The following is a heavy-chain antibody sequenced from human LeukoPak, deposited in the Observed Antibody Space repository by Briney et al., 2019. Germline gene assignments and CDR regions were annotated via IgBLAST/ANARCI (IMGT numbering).Heavy chain of an antibody. J-gene: IGHJ6*03. V-gene: IGHV3-23*01. CDR1: GFTFSTSA. D-gene: IGHD3-3*01. CDR2: IADNGAT. Sequence: PGGSLGLSCEASGFTFSTSAMTWVRQAPGKGLMWVSGIADNGATYYAESVKGRFIISRDNSKNTLFLQMDSLRAEDTALYYCAKVGVEFHYYYYMDVWGRGTTVTVSS. CDR3: AKVGVEFHYYYYMDV.